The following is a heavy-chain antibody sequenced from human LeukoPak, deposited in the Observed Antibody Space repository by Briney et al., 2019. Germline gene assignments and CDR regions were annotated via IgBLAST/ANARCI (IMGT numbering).Heavy chain of an antibody. D-gene: IGHD3-22*01. CDR1: GGTFSSYA. CDR3: ARDYYDSSGYYDY. CDR2: IIPIFGTA. V-gene: IGHV1-69*06. J-gene: IGHJ4*02. Sequence: SVKVSCKASGGTFSSYAISWVRQAPGQGLEWMGGIIPIFGTANYAQKFQGRVTITADKSTSTAYMELSSLRSEDTAVYYCARDYYDSSGYYDYWGQGTLVTVSS.